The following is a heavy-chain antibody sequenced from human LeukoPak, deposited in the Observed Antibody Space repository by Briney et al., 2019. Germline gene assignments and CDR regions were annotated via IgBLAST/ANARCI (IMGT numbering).Heavy chain of an antibody. CDR1: GFPFSTYG. J-gene: IGHJ4*02. D-gene: IGHD4-17*01. CDR2: ITGSGDFA. CDR3: TKRITATTPFDS. V-gene: IGHV3-23*01. Sequence: PGGSLRLSCAASGFPFSTYGISWVRQAPGKGLEWVSAITGSGDFAKYADSVRGRFTISRDNSKNTVYLQMNSLTVEDTAPYYCTKRITATTPFDSWGQGALVIVSS.